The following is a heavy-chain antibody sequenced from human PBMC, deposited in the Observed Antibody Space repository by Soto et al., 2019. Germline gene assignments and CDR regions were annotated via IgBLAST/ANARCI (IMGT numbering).Heavy chain of an antibody. J-gene: IGHJ4*02. CDR2: ISWDGDST. Sequence: EVQLVESGGVVVEPGGSLRLSCAASGFTFDDYTMYWVRQAPGKGLEWVSLISWDGDSTDYADSVKGRFTISRDNSKNSLYLQMNSLRTEDTALYCCAKSGGSYCFDYWGQGTLVTVAS. V-gene: IGHV3-43*01. CDR3: AKSGGSYCFDY. CDR1: GFTFDDYT. D-gene: IGHD2-15*01.